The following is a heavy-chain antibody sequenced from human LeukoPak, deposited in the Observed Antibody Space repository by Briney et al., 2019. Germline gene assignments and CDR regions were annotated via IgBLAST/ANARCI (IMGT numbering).Heavy chain of an antibody. CDR3: TRVRNSDNWWGAFDI. J-gene: IGHJ3*02. Sequence: GASVKVSCKAFGYTFDTSSITWVRQAPGQRLEWMGWISPNNGNTHYAQGVQGRVTMTTDTSRSTAYTELRSLTSDDTAVYYCTRVRNSDNWWGAFDIWGQGTMVTVSS. CDR2: ISPNNGNT. V-gene: IGHV1-18*01. CDR1: GYTFDTSS. D-gene: IGHD1-1*01.